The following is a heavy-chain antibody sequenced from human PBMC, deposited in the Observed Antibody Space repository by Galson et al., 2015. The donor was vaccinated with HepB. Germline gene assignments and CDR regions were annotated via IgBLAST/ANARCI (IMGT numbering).Heavy chain of an antibody. CDR2: ISSSSSYT. CDR3: ARVGPTPNYYDSSGYHDAFDI. J-gene: IGHJ3*02. V-gene: IGHV3-11*06. D-gene: IGHD3-22*01. Sequence: SLRLSCAASGFTFSDYYMSWIRQAPGKGLEWVSYISSSSSYTNYADSVKGRFTISRDNAKNSLYLQMNSLRAEDTAVYYCARVGPTPNYYDSSGYHDAFDIWGQGTMVTVSS. CDR1: GFTFSDYY.